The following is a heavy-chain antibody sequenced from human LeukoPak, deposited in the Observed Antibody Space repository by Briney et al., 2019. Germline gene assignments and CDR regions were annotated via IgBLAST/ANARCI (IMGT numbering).Heavy chain of an antibody. CDR3: ARNYDSSKDGNDY. D-gene: IGHD3-22*01. Sequence: ASVKVSCKACGYRFTSYSISWVRQAPGQGLEWVGCISSYNGKTNYGKNVQGRVTMTTDTSTSTAYMELRSLRSDDTAIYYCARNYDSSKDGNDYWGQATLVTVSS. V-gene: IGHV1-18*01. CDR2: ISSYNGKT. CDR1: GYRFTSYS. J-gene: IGHJ4*02.